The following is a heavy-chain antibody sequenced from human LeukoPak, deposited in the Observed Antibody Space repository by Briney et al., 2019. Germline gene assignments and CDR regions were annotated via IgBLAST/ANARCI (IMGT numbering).Heavy chain of an antibody. Sequence: SETLSLTCTVSGGSISSSRYYWGWIRHPPGKGLEWIGNIYYSESTYYNPSLKSRVTISVDTSKNQFSLKLSSVTAADTAVYNCAKQRRDGYNYFDYWGQGTLVTVSS. J-gene: IGHJ4*02. CDR3: AKQRRDGYNYFDY. D-gene: IGHD5-24*01. CDR1: GGSISSSRYY. V-gene: IGHV4-39*01. CDR2: IYYSEST.